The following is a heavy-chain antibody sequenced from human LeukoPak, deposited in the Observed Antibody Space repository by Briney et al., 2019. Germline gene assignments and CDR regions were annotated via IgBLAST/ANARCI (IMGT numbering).Heavy chain of an antibody. D-gene: IGHD6-19*01. Sequence: SVKVSCKASGGTFSSYAISWVRQAPGQGLEWMGGIIPIFGTANYAQKFQGRVTITADESTSTAYMELSSMRSEDTAVYYCASSSSGWYAGFMKFDYWGQGTLVTVSS. CDR3: ASSSSGWYAGFMKFDY. V-gene: IGHV1-69*13. CDR1: GGTFSSYA. CDR2: IIPIFGTA. J-gene: IGHJ4*02.